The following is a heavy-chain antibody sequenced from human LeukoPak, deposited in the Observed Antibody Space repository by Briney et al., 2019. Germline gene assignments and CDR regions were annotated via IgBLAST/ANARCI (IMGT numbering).Heavy chain of an antibody. J-gene: IGHJ4*02. CDR2: FDPEDGET. CDR1: GYTLTKLS. V-gene: IGHV1-24*01. Sequence: ASVKVSCKIFGYTLTKLSIHWVRQAPGKGFEWMGGFDPEDGETIYAQRFRARVTMTEDTSTDTAYMELSSLRSEDTAVYYCATAELKDSWGQGTLVTVSS. CDR3: ATAELKDS.